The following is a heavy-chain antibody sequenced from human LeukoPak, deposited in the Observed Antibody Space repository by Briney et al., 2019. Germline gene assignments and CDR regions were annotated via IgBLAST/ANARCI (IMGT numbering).Heavy chain of an antibody. Sequence: GESLRLSCAASGFPFSSYAMSWVRQPPGKGLEWVPGVSGSGDTTYYADSVKGRFTISRDNSKNTLYLQMDSLRAEDAAVYYCAKSDYYDESGHPSSFEYWGQGTLVTVSS. CDR1: GFPFSSYA. V-gene: IGHV3-23*01. J-gene: IGHJ4*02. D-gene: IGHD3-16*01. CDR2: VSGSGDTT. CDR3: AKSDYYDESGHPSSFEY.